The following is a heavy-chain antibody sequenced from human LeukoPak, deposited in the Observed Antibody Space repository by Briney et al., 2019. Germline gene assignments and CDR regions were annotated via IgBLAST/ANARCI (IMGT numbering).Heavy chain of an antibody. CDR1: GFLFTNFW. CDR2: ISASGGST. Sequence: GGSLRLSCAASGFLFTNFWMGWVRQAPGKGLEWVSAISASGGSTYYADSVKGRFTISRDNSKSTLYLQMNSLRAEDTAVSYRAKKTAPGPRVLGYWGQGTLVTVSS. V-gene: IGHV3-23*01. D-gene: IGHD2-8*02. CDR3: AKKTAPGPRVLGY. J-gene: IGHJ4*02.